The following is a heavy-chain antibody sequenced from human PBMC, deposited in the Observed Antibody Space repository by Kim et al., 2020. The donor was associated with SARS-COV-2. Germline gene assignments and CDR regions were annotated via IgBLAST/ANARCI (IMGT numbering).Heavy chain of an antibody. J-gene: IGHJ6*02. Sequence: KYSQKFQGRVTITRDTSASTAYMELSSLRSEDTAVYYCARVRGSYYGMDVWGQGTTVTVSS. V-gene: IGHV1-3*01. CDR3: ARVRGSYYGMDV. D-gene: IGHD1-26*01.